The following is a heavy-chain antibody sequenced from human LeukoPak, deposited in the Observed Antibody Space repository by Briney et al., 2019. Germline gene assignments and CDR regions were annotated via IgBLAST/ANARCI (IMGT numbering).Heavy chain of an antibody. Sequence: PGGSLRLSCAASGFTFSSYAMSWVRQAPGKGLEWVSTFGNSAHYADSVKGRFTISRDNSKNTLYLQMNSLRADDTAVYYCAKGPYYYDSSGHFDYWGQGTLVTVSS. CDR3: AKGPYYYDSSGHFDY. CDR1: GFTFSSYA. J-gene: IGHJ4*02. V-gene: IGHV3-23*01. D-gene: IGHD3-22*01. CDR2: FGNSA.